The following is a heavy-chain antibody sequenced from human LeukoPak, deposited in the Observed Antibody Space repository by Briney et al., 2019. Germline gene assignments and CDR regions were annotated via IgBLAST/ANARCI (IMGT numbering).Heavy chain of an antibody. CDR2: ISGGGDIT. CDR1: GFTFSSYT. J-gene: IGHJ4*02. V-gene: IGHV3-23*01. Sequence: GGSLRLSCTASGFTFSSYTMTWVRQTPGKGLEWVSAISGGGDITYYADSVTGRFTISRDNSKDTLFLQMHSLRPGDTAVYYCARIMLSWREFDCWGQGTLVTVSS. D-gene: IGHD1-26*01. CDR3: ARIMLSWREFDC.